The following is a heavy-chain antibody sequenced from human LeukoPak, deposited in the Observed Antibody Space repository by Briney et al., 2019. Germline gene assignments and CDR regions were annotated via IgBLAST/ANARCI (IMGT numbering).Heavy chain of an antibody. CDR1: GFTFSSYS. D-gene: IGHD3-10*01. Sequence: GGSLRLSCAASGFTFSSYSMNWVRQAPGKGLEWVSSISSSSSYICYAESVKGRFTISRDNAKNSLYLQMNSLRAEDTAVYYCASWDYGSGSYYNGDNQPIDYWGQGTLVTVSS. J-gene: IGHJ4*02. V-gene: IGHV3-21*01. CDR3: ASWDYGSGSYYNGDNQPIDY. CDR2: ISSSSSYI.